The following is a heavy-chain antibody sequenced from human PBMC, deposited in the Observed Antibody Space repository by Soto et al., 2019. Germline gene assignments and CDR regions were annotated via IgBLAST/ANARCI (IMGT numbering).Heavy chain of an antibody. CDR1: GGSISSGGYY. D-gene: IGHD3-22*01. J-gene: IGHJ5*02. CDR2: IYYSGST. V-gene: IGHV4-31*03. CDR3: ARGQDYYDSSGYYGWFDP. Sequence: SETLSLTCTVSGGSISSGGYYWSWIRQHPGKGLEWIGYIYYSGSTYYNPSLKSRVTISVDTSKNQFSLKLSSVTAADTAVYYCARGQDYYDSSGYYGWFDPWGQGTLVTVSS.